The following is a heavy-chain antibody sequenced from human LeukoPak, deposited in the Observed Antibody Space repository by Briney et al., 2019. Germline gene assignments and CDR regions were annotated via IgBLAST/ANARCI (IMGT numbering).Heavy chain of an antibody. CDR2: INSDGSST. CDR1: GFTFSSYW. D-gene: IGHD3-22*01. J-gene: IGHJ4*02. CDR3: ARVALPYYYDSSGYTFGY. Sequence: GGSLRLSCAASGFTFSSYWMHWVRQAPGKGLVWVSRINSDGSSTSYADSVKGRFTISRDNAKNTLYPQMNSLRAEDTAVYYCARVALPYYYDSSGYTFGYWGQGTLVTVSS. V-gene: IGHV3-74*01.